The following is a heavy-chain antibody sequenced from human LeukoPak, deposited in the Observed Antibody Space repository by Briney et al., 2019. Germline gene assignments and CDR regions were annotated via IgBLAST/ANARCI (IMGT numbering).Heavy chain of an antibody. CDR1: GGSISSSSYY. CDR2: IYYSGST. V-gene: IGHV4-61*05. CDR3: ARHGSYYPYYFDY. D-gene: IGHD3-22*01. Sequence: SETLSLTCTVSGGSISSSSYYWSWIRQPPGKGLEWIGYIYYSGSTNYNPSLKSRVTISVDTSKNQFSLKLSSVTAADTAVYYCARHGSYYPYYFDYWGQGTLVTVSS. J-gene: IGHJ4*02.